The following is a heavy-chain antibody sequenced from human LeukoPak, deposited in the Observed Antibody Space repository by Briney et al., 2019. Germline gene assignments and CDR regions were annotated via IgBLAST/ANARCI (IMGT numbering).Heavy chain of an antibody. D-gene: IGHD4-23*01. J-gene: IGHJ4*02. Sequence: GGSLRLSCAASGFTFSGYSMNWVRQAPGKGLEWVSSISSSSSYTYYADSVKGRFTISRDNAKNSLFLQMNSLRAEDTALYYCARGGTTMVTDYGYWGQGTLVTVSS. V-gene: IGHV3-21*01. CDR3: ARGGTTMVTDYGY. CDR1: GFTFSGYS. CDR2: ISSSSSYT.